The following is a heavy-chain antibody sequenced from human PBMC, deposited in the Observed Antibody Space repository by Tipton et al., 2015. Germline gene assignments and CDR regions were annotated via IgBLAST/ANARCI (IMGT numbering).Heavy chain of an antibody. CDR1: GGSLSGYY. Sequence: TLSLTCAVYGGSLSGYYWSWIRQPPGKGLEWIGEINHSGSTHYNPSLKSRVTISVETSKNQFSLKLSSVTAADTAVYYCAREGYSYGNMAFDIWGQGTMVTVSS. V-gene: IGHV4-34*09. J-gene: IGHJ3*02. CDR2: INHSGST. D-gene: IGHD5-18*01. CDR3: AREGYSYGNMAFDI.